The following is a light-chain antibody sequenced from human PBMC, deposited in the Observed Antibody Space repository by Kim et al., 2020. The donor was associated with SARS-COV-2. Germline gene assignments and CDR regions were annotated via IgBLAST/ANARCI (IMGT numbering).Light chain of an antibody. CDR3: ISFTSAATWV. V-gene: IGLV2-14*03. CDR1: SSDIGGYNY. CDR2: AVT. J-gene: IGLJ3*02. Sequence: QSALTQPASVSGSPGQSITISCTGTSSDIGGYNYVSWYQQHPGKAPQLMIYAVTERPSGVSSRFSGSKSGNAASLTISGLQAEDEADYYCISFTSAATWVFGGGTKLTVL.